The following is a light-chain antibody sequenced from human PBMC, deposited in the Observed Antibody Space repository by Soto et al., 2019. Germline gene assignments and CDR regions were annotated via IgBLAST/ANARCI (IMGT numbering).Light chain of an antibody. CDR3: QQYGSSPST. CDR2: GAS. CDR1: QSVSSSY. J-gene: IGKJ3*01. Sequence: EIVLTQSPGTLSLSPGERATLSCRASQSVSSSYLAWYQQKPGQAPRLLIYGASSRATGIPDRFSGSGSGTGFALTSSRLEPEDFAVYYCQQYGSSPSTFGPGNKVDIK. V-gene: IGKV3-20*01.